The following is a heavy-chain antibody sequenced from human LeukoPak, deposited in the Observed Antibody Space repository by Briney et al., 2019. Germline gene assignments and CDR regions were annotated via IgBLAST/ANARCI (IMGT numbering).Heavy chain of an antibody. CDR1: GFTFSSHA. J-gene: IGHJ4*02. CDR3: AKGRHYYGSGSYLDS. CDR2: ISGSGSTT. V-gene: IGHV3-23*01. Sequence: TGGSLRLSCAAYGFTFSSHAMNWVRQAPGKGLEWVSAISGSGSTTYYADSVKGRFTISRDKSKNTLYLQMNSLRAEDTAIYYCAKGRHYYGSGSYLDSWGQGTLVTVSS. D-gene: IGHD3-10*01.